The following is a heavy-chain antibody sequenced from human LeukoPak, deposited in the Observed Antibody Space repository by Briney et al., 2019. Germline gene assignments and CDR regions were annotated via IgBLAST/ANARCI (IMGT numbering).Heavy chain of an antibody. J-gene: IGHJ5*02. D-gene: IGHD2-15*01. Sequence: ASVKVSCKASGYTFTGYYMYWVRQAPGQGLEYMGRINLKSGGTKYAQNFQGRVTMTRDTPISTAYMELTRLRSDDTAVYYCARAFASIVVASFDPWGQGTLVTVSS. CDR3: ARAFASIVVASFDP. CDR2: INLKSGGT. CDR1: GYTFTGYY. V-gene: IGHV1-2*06.